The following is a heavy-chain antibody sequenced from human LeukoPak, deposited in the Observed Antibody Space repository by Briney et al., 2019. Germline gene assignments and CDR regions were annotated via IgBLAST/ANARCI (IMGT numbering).Heavy chain of an antibody. CDR3: ASIYDSSGYYYDDGERPYAPFDY. V-gene: IGHV3-33*01. D-gene: IGHD3-22*01. CDR1: GFTFSSYG. Sequence: GGSLRLSCAASGFTFSSYGMHWVRQAPGKGLEWVAVIWYDGSNKYYADSVKGRFTISRDNSKNTLYLQMNSLRAEDTAVYYCASIYDSSGYYYDDGERPYAPFDYWGQGTLVTVSS. J-gene: IGHJ4*02. CDR2: IWYDGSNK.